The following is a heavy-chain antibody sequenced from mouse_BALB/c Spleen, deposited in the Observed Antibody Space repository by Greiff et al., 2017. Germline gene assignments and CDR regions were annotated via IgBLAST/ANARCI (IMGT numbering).Heavy chain of an antibody. CDR3: ARLYDYYFDY. J-gene: IGHJ2*01. Sequence: EVKLQESGGGLVQPGGSLRLSCATSGFTFTDYYMSWVRQPPGKALEWLGFIRNKANGYTTEYSASVKGRFTISRDNSQSILYLQMNTLRAEDSATYYCARLYDYYFDYWGQGTTLTVSS. D-gene: IGHD2-3*01. CDR1: GFTFTDYY. V-gene: IGHV7-3*02. CDR2: IRNKANGYTT.